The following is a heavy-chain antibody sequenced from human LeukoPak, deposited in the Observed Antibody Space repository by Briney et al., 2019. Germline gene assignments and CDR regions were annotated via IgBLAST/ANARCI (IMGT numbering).Heavy chain of an antibody. CDR3: ARVGYCSGTSCYMSGWFDP. J-gene: IGHJ5*02. Sequence: GGSLRLSCAASGFRISDQWMAWVRQAPGKGLEWVANVNTDGTHKNYVDSVKGRFTMSRDNAKNSLSLQMNSLSAEDSAVYYCARVGYCSGTSCYMSGWFDPWGQGALVTVSS. CDR1: GFRISDQW. V-gene: IGHV3-7*01. D-gene: IGHD2-2*02. CDR2: VNTDGTHK.